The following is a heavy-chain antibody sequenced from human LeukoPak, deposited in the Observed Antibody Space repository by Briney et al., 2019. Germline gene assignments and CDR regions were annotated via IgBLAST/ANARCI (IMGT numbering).Heavy chain of an antibody. CDR2: INGDATST. CDR1: GFTFSISW. V-gene: IGHV3-74*01. Sequence: RGSLRLSCAASGFTFSISWMHWVRQAPGKEPVWVSRINGDATSTASADSVKGRFTTSRDNAKNTLYLQMSSLRVEDTAVYYCARERCNGATCYRAFDIWGQGTMVIVSS. J-gene: IGHJ3*02. D-gene: IGHD2-15*01. CDR3: ARERCNGATCYRAFDI.